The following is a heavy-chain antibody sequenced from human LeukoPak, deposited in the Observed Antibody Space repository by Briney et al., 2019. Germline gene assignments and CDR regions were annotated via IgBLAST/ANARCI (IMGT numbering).Heavy chain of an antibody. J-gene: IGHJ5*02. V-gene: IGHV1-8*01. D-gene: IGHD3-3*01. Sequence: GASVKVSCKASGYTFTSYDINWVRQATGQGLEWMGWMNPNSGNTGNAQKFQGRVTMTRNTSISTAYMELSSLRSEDTAVYYCARAKSYDFWSGNWFDPWGQGTLVTVSS. CDR2: MNPNSGNT. CDR3: ARAKSYDFWSGNWFDP. CDR1: GYTFTSYD.